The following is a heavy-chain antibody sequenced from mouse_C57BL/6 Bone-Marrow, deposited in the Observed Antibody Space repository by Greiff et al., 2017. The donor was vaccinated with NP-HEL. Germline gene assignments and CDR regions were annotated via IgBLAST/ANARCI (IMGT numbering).Heavy chain of an antibody. CDR3: ARLYSNYVAWFAY. V-gene: IGHV1-59*01. CDR1: GYTFPSYW. D-gene: IGHD2-5*01. Sequence: QVQLQQPGAELVRPWTSVKFSRKASGYTFPSYWIHRVKQRPGQGLEWIGVIDSSDSYTNYNQKFKGKATFTVDTSSSTAYMQLSSLTSEDSAVYYCARLYSNYVAWFAYWGQGTLVTVSA. CDR2: IDSSDSYT. J-gene: IGHJ3*01.